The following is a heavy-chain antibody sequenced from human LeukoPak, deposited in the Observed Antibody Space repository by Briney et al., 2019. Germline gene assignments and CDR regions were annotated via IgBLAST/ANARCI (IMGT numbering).Heavy chain of an antibody. V-gene: IGHV1-2*02. CDR3: ARAPQQLVAGTYFDY. Sequence: ASVKVSCKASGYTFTGYYMHWVRQAPGQGLEWMGWINPNSGGTNYAQKFQGRVTITADESTSTAYMELSSLRSEDTAVYYCARAPQQLVAGTYFDYWGQGTLVTVSS. J-gene: IGHJ4*02. CDR1: GYTFTGYY. D-gene: IGHD6-13*01. CDR2: INPNSGGT.